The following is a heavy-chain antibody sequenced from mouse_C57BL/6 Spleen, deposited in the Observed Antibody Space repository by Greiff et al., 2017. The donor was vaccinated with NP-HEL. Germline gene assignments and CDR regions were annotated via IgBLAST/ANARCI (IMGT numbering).Heavy chain of an antibody. CDR3: ARWGGFIKDAMDY. J-gene: IGHJ4*01. Sequence: VQLQQSGPELVKPGASVKISCKASGYAFSSSWMNWVKQRPGKGLEWIGRIYPGDGDTNYNGKFKGKATLTADKSSSTAYMQLSSLTSEDSAVYFCARWGGFIKDAMDYWGQGTSVTVSS. V-gene: IGHV1-82*01. CDR1: GYAFSSSW. CDR2: IYPGDGDT. D-gene: IGHD1-1*01.